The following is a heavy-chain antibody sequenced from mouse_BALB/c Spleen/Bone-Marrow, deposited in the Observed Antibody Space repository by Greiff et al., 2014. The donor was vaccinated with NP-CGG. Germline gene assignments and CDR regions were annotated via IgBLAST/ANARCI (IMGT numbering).Heavy chain of an antibody. CDR3: ARRVYYDYDGGAWFAY. J-gene: IGHJ3*01. CDR2: IFPGDGST. CDR1: GYTLTSYD. D-gene: IGHD2-4*01. Sequence: VKLVESGAELVKPGASVKLSCKASGYTLTSYDINWVRQRPEQGLEWIGWIFPGDGSTKYNEKFKGKATLTTDKSSSTAYMQLSRLTSEDSAVYFCARRVYYDYDGGAWFAYWGQGTLVTVSA. V-gene: IGHV1-85*01.